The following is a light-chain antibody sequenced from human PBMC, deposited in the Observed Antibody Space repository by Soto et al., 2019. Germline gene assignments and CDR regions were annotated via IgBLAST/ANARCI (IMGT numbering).Light chain of an antibody. Sequence: EIVMTQSPATLSVSPGERATLSCRASQNIRTNLAWYQQNPGQAPRLLIYDASIRATGIPARFSGSGSGTDFTLTISRLDPEDFAVYYCQQYGRSSLTFGPGTKVDIK. CDR2: DAS. CDR1: QNIRTN. CDR3: QQYGRSSLT. J-gene: IGKJ3*01. V-gene: IGKV3-15*01.